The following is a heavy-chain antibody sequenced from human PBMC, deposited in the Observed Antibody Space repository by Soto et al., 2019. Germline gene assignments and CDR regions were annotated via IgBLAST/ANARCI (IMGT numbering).Heavy chain of an antibody. J-gene: IGHJ6*02. V-gene: IGHV1-18*01. CDR2: VSPYNGNT. CDR1: GYTFSTYG. Sequence: ASVKVSCKAFGYTFSTYGLSWVRQAPGQGLEWMGWVSPYNGNTYYAPRLQGRVTMTTDTSTNTAYMSLRSLRSDDTAIYYCVRGGILEANRPYYYYGLDVWGQGTPVTVSS. D-gene: IGHD1-1*01. CDR3: VRGGILEANRPYYYYGLDV.